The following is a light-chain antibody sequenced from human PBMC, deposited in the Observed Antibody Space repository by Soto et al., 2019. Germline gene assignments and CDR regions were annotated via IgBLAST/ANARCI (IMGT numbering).Light chain of an antibody. CDR1: QGIASW. J-gene: IGKJ1*01. V-gene: IGKV1-12*01. Sequence: DIQMTQSPSSVSASVGDRVTISCRASQGIASWLAWYQQKPGKAPELLVFAASTLQSGVPSRFSGSGFGTDFTLTISSLQAEDFATYYCQQAHSFPRTFGQGTKVEI. CDR3: QQAHSFPRT. CDR2: AAS.